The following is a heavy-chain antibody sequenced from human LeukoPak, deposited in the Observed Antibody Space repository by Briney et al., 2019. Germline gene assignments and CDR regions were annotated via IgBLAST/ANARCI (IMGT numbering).Heavy chain of an antibody. D-gene: IGHD2-15*01. V-gene: IGHV1-2*06. CDR2: INPNSGGT. J-gene: IGHJ3*02. Sequence: ASVKVSCKASGYTFTGYYMHWVRQAPGQGLEWMGRINPNSGGTNYAQKFQGRVTMTRDTSISTAYMELSRLRSDDTAVYYCARHGMSGGSWGGSDAFYIWGQRTMVTVSS. CDR3: ARHGMSGGSWGGSDAFYI. CDR1: GYTFTGYY.